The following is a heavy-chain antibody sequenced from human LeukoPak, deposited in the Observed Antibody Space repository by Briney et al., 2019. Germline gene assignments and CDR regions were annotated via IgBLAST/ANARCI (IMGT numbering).Heavy chain of an antibody. D-gene: IGHD2-2*01. Sequence: ASVKVSCKVSGYTLTELSMHWVRQAPGKGLEWMGGFDPEDGETIYAQKFQGRVTMTEDTSTDTAYMELSSLRSEDTAEYCCATGGVVPAADNWFDPWGQGTLVTVSS. CDR1: GYTLTELS. V-gene: IGHV1-24*01. CDR3: ATGGVVPAADNWFDP. J-gene: IGHJ5*02. CDR2: FDPEDGET.